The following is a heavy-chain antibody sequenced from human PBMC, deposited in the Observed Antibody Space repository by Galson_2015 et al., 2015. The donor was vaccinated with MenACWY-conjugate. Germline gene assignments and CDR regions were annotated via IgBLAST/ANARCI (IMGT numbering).Heavy chain of an antibody. CDR2: IKQDGSEK. J-gene: IGHJ4*02. CDR3: AREYKGTEQWLFDFDY. D-gene: IGHD6-19*01. CDR1: GFTFSSYW. V-gene: IGHV3-7*03. Sequence: LRLSCAASGFTFSSYWMSWVRQAPGKGLEWVANIKQDGSEKYYVDSVKGRFTISRDNAKNSLYLQMNSLRAEDPAVYYCAREYKGTEQWLFDFDYWGQGTLVTVSS.